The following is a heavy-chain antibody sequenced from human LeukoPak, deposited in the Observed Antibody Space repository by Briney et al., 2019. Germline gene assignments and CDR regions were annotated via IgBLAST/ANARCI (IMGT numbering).Heavy chain of an antibody. J-gene: IGHJ4*02. D-gene: IGHD2-2*01. CDR2: IYYSGST. Sequence: SETLSLTCTVSGGSISSSSYYWGWIRQPPGKGLEWIGSIYYSGSTYYNPSLKSRVTISVDTSKNQFSLKLSSVTAADTAVYYCARRRYCSSTSYYAVNYYFNYWGRGTLVTVSS. CDR3: ARRRYCSSTSYYAVNYYFNY. CDR1: GGSISSSSYY. V-gene: IGHV4-39*01.